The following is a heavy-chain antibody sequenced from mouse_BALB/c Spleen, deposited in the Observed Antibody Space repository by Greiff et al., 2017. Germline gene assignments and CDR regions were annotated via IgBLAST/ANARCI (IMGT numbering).Heavy chain of an antibody. J-gene: IGHJ4*01. CDR2: ISSGGSYT. V-gene: IGHV5-6*01. Sequence: DVHLVESGGDLVKPGGSLKLSCAASGFTFSSYGMSWVRQTPDKRLEWVATISSGGSYTYYPDSVKGRFTISRDNAKNTLYLQMSSLKSEDTAMYYCARPGNYYAMDYWGQGTSVTVSS. CDR3: ARPGNYYAMDY. CDR1: GFTFSSYG. D-gene: IGHD2-1*01.